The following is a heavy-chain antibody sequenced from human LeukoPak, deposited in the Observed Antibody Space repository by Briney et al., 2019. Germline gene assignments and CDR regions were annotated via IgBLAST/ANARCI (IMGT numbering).Heavy chain of an antibody. D-gene: IGHD3-3*02. Sequence: GGSLRLSCAASGFTFSTYGMHWIRQAPGKGLEWVSVIWFDGSSKHYADSVKGRFTISRDNSKNTLYLQMNSLRAEDTAVYYCAREVPSIHSSNDYWGQGTLVTVSS. J-gene: IGHJ4*02. V-gene: IGHV3-33*01. CDR1: GFTFSTYG. CDR3: AREVPSIHSSNDY. CDR2: IWFDGSSK.